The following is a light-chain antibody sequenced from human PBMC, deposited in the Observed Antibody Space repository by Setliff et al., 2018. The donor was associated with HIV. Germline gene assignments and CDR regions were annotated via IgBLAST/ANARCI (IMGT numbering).Light chain of an antibody. CDR2: EVN. V-gene: IGLV2-14*01. CDR1: SSDVGGYNF. J-gene: IGLJ3*02. Sequence: QSALTQPASVSGSPGQSITISCTGSSSDVGGYNFVSWYQHHPGKAPKLIIYEVNHRPSGVSHRFSGSKSANTASLTISGLQAEDEADYYCGSYTFRKTWVFGGGTKVTVL. CDR3: GSYTFRKTWV.